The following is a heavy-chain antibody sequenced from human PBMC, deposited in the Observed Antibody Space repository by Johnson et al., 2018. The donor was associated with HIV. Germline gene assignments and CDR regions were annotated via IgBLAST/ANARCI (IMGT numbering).Heavy chain of an antibody. CDR3: AKCIWGSSLIDAFDF. Sequence: QVQLVESGGGVVQPGRSLRLSCAASGFTFSTEALHWVRQAPGKGLEWVAVVSYDGSNKYYADSVKGRFTISRDNSKNTLYLQMNSLRAEDTAVYYCAKCIWGSSLIDAFDFWGQGTVVTVSS. V-gene: IGHV3-30-3*02. CDR1: GFTFSTEA. J-gene: IGHJ3*01. CDR2: VSYDGSNK. D-gene: IGHD6-13*01.